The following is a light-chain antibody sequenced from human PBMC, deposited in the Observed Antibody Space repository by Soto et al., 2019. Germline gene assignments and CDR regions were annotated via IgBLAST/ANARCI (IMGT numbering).Light chain of an antibody. CDR2: GAS. V-gene: IGKV3-20*01. Sequence: VLTQSPGTLSLSPGESATLSCRASQTVSITYLTWYQQKPGQAPRLLIFGASKRATGIPDRFSGSGSGRDFTLTISGLEPEDFAVYYCQQYGRSPLISFVQGTRLEIK. CDR1: QTVSITY. J-gene: IGKJ5*01. CDR3: QQYGRSPLIS.